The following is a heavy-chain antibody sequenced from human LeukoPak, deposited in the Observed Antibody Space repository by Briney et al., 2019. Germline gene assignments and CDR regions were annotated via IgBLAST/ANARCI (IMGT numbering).Heavy chain of an antibody. CDR1: GGSISSGGYS. Sequence: SQTLSLTCAVSGGSISSGGYSWSWTRQPPGKGLEWIGYIYHSGSTYYNPSLKSRVTISVDRSKNQFSLKLSSVTAADTAVYYCARGSYYYGMDVWGQGTTVTVSS. J-gene: IGHJ6*02. CDR2: IYHSGST. CDR3: ARGSYYYGMDV. V-gene: IGHV4-30-2*01.